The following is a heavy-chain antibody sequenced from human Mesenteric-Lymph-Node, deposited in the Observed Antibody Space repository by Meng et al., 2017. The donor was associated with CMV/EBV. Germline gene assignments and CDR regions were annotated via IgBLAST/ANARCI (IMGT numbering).Heavy chain of an antibody. CDR3: ARASNPYYYGMDV. J-gene: IGHJ6*02. CDR2: INPNSGGT. D-gene: IGHD1-14*01. V-gene: IGHV1-2*02. CDR1: GYTFTAYY. Sequence: ASVKVSCKASGYTFTAYYIHWVRQAPGQGLEWMGWINPNSGGTNYAQKFQGRVTMTRDTSISTAYMELSRLRSDDTAVYYCARASNPYYYGMDVWGQGTTVTVSS.